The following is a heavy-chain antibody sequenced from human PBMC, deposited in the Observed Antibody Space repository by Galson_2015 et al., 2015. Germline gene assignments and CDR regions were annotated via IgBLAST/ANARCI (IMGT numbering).Heavy chain of an antibody. D-gene: IGHD6-6*01. V-gene: IGHV6-1*01. J-gene: IGHJ6*02. CDR1: GDSASSYSAA. CDR2: TYYRTKWYN. Sequence: CAISGDSASSYSAAWNWIRQSPSRGLEWLGRTYYRTKWYNDYAVSVKSRITINPYTSKNQFSLHLKSVTPEDTAVYYCARDRGAARSYYYGMDVWGQGTTVTVSS. CDR3: ARDRGAARSYYYGMDV.